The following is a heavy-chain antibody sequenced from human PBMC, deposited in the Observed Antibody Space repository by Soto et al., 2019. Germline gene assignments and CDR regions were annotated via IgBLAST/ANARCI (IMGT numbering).Heavy chain of an antibody. CDR2: VSHDGRNT. Sequence: VQLVESGGGVVQPGRSLRLSCAASGFTFSDYAMHWVRQAPGKGLEWVAVVSHDGRNTHYADCVKGRFTISRDSSKNTVSLETTSLRAEDTAVYYCAKGGRQWLVTSDFNYRGQRALVTVSS. V-gene: IGHV3-30*18. D-gene: IGHD6-19*01. J-gene: IGHJ4*02. CDR3: AKGGRQWLVTSDFNY. CDR1: GFTFSDYA.